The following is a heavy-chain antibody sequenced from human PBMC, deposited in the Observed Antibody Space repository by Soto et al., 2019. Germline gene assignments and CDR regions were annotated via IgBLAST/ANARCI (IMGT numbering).Heavy chain of an antibody. CDR3: ARLARQGIAAAGKNWFDP. V-gene: IGHV4-39*01. CDR1: GGSISSSSYY. CDR2: IYYSGST. Sequence: TPSLTCTVSGGSISSSSYYWGWIRQPPGKGLEWIGSIYYSGSTYYNPSLESRVTISVDTSKNQFSLKLSSVTAADTAVYYCARLARQGIAAAGKNWFDPWGQGTLVTVSS. J-gene: IGHJ5*02. D-gene: IGHD6-13*01.